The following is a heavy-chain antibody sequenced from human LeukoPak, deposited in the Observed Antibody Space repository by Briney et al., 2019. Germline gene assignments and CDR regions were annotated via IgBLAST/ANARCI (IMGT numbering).Heavy chain of an antibody. CDR3: ARIPMVRGVEDY. CDR2: ISSSGSTI. CDR1: GFTFSGYE. D-gene: IGHD3-10*01. V-gene: IGHV3-48*03. J-gene: IGHJ4*02. Sequence: GGSLRLSCAASGFTFSGYEMNWVRQAPGKGLEWVSYISSSGSTIYYADSVKGRFTISRDNAKNSLYLQMNSLRAEDTAVYYCARIPMVRGVEDYWGQGTLVTVSS.